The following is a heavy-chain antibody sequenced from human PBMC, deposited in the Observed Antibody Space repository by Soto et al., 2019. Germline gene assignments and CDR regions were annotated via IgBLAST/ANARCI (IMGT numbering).Heavy chain of an antibody. J-gene: IGHJ4*02. CDR1: GYTFTSYA. Sequence: QVQLVQSGAEVKKPGASVKVSCKASGYTFTSYAMHWVRQAPGQRLEWMGWINAGNGNTKYSQKFQGRVTITRDTSASTAYMELSSLRSEDTAVYYCVRDVGTAPRTYYYFDYWGQGTLVTVSS. V-gene: IGHV1-3*01. D-gene: IGHD2-21*01. CDR3: VRDVGTAPRTYYYFDY. CDR2: INAGNGNT.